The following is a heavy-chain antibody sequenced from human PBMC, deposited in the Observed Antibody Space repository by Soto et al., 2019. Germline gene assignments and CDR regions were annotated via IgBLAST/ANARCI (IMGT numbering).Heavy chain of an antibody. V-gene: IGHV1-18*01. Sequence: ASVKVSCKASGYTNTSYGISWVRQDHGQGLEWMGWISAYNGNTNYAQKLQGRVTMTTDTSTSTAYMELRSLRSDDTAVYYCARDQRRHSSSWYLVYYYYYGMDVWGQGTTVTVSS. D-gene: IGHD6-13*01. J-gene: IGHJ6*02. CDR1: GYTNTSYG. CDR3: ARDQRRHSSSWYLVYYYYYGMDV. CDR2: ISAYNGNT.